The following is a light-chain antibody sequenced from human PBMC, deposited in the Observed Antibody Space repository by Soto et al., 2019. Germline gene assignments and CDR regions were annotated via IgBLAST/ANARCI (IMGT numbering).Light chain of an antibody. CDR3: QQHASYSPT. J-gene: IGKJ1*01. CDR1: QSISSY. V-gene: IGKV1-5*03. CDR2: QAS. Sequence: DIQMTQSPSTLSASVGDRVTITCRASQSISSYLAWYQQKPGKAPKLLIYQASSLESGVPSRFSGSGSGTEFTLTIPSLQPDDFATYYCQQHASYSPTFGQGTKVEIK.